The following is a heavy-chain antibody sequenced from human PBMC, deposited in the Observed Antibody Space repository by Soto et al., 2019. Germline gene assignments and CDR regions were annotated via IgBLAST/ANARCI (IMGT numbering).Heavy chain of an antibody. J-gene: IGHJ4*02. CDR1: GFTFSSHG. CDR2: IWYDGSTK. Sequence: QVQLVESGGGVVQPGRSLRLACAASGFTFSSHGMHWVRQAPGKGLEWVAVIWYDGSTKYYADSVKGRFTISRDNSKNTLYLQMNSLRGDDTAVYYCMRWGDNRAFEYWGQGTLVTVSP. CDR3: MRWGDNRAFEY. V-gene: IGHV3-33*01. D-gene: IGHD3-16*01.